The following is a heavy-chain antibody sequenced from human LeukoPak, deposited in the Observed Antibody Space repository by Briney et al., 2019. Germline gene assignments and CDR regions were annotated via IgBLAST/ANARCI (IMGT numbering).Heavy chain of an antibody. D-gene: IGHD6-6*01. CDR3: ARRTGSSSSRWFDP. CDR2: IYYSGST. V-gene: IGHV4-39*01. Sequence: SETLSLTCTVSGGSISSSSDYWGWIRQPPGKGLEWIANIYYSGSTFYNPSLKSRVTISVDTSKNRFSLKLSSVTAADTAVYYCARRTGSSSSRWFDPWGQGTLVTVSS. J-gene: IGHJ5*02. CDR1: GGSISSSSDY.